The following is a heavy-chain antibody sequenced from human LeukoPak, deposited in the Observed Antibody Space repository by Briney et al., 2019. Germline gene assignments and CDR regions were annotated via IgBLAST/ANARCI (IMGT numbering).Heavy chain of an antibody. V-gene: IGHV1-18*01. CDR1: GYTFTSYG. CDR2: ISAYNGNT. D-gene: IGHD1-26*01. J-gene: IGHJ4*02. CDR3: AAELYSGTYGRCCSFAF. Sequence: EASVKVSCKASGYTFTSYGISWVRQAPGQGLEWMGWISAYNGNTNYAQKLQGRVTMTTDTSTSTAYMELRSLRSDDTAVYYCAAELYSGTYGRCCSFAFWGQGTPVTVSS.